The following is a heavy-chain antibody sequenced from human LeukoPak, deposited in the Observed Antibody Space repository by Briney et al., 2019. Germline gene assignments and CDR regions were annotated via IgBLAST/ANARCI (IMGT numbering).Heavy chain of an antibody. J-gene: IGHJ4*02. Sequence: GASVKVSCKASGYTFTSYDINWVRQATGQGLEWMGWMNPNSGNTGYAQKFQGRVTITRNTSISTAYMELSSLRAEDTAVYYCARGPKIFPYYFDYWGQGTLVTVSS. CDR3: ARGPKIFPYYFDY. CDR1: GYTFTSYD. V-gene: IGHV1-8*03. D-gene: IGHD3-3*01. CDR2: MNPNSGNT.